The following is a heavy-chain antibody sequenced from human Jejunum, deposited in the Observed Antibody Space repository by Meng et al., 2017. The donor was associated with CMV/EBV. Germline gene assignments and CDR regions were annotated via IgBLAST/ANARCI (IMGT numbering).Heavy chain of an antibody. V-gene: IGHV3-48*03. CDR3: ARAGWAAIGY. CDR1: GFPFIRYE. J-gene: IGHJ4*02. D-gene: IGHD2-2*01. CDR2: ISSGSAII. Sequence: CEASGFPFIRYEMTWVRQAPGKGLEWVSYISSGSAIIYYADSVKGRFTISRDNAKSSLYLQMNSLRAEDTALYYCARAGWAAIGYWGQGTVVTVSS.